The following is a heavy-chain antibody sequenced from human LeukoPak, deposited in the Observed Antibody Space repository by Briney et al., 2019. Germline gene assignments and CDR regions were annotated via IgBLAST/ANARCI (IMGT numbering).Heavy chain of an antibody. V-gene: IGHV4-31*03. CDR2: IYYNGST. J-gene: IGHJ5*02. Sequence: PSETLSLTCTVSGGSISSGGYYWSWIRQHPGKGLEWIGYIYYNGSTYYNPSLKSRVTISVDTSKNQFSLKLSSVTAADTAVYYCAKAGSYYDTLYDAWGQGTLVTVSS. CDR1: GGSISSGGYY. CDR3: AKAGSYYDTLYDA. D-gene: IGHD3-22*01.